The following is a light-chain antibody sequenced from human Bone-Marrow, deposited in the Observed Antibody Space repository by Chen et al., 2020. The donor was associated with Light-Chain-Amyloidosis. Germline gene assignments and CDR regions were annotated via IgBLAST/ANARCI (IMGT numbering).Light chain of an antibody. CDR3: QERTNWPRYT. V-gene: IGKV3-11*01. J-gene: IGKJ2*01. Sequence: EIVLTQSPVTLSLSPGERAALSCRASQRISKFLAWYQHKPGQAPRLLIYDASIRATGIPARFSGSGSGTDFTLTINSLEPEDFAVYYCQERTNWPRYTFGQGTKLEI. CDR1: QRISKF. CDR2: DAS.